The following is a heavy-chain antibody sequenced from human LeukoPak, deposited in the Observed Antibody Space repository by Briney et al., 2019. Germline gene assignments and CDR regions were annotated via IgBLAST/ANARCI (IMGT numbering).Heavy chain of an antibody. J-gene: IGHJ4*02. Sequence: PGGSLRLSCAASGFTFSSYWMSWVRQAPGEGLEWVANIKQDGSEKYYVDSVKGRFTISRDNAKNSLYLQMNSLRAEDTAVYYCARDLPRYYDSSGYYWDYWGQGTLVTVSS. CDR2: IKQDGSEK. CDR3: ARDLPRYYDSSGYYWDY. D-gene: IGHD3-22*01. V-gene: IGHV3-7*01. CDR1: GFTFSSYW.